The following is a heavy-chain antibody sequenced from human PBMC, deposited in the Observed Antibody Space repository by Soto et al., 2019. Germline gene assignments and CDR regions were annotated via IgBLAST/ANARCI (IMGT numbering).Heavy chain of an antibody. D-gene: IGHD1-1*01. CDR3: AAGVTTFDY. J-gene: IGHJ4*02. CDR1: GNTLSGLP. CDR2: LDYEEGKR. V-gene: IGHV1-24*01. Sequence: QVQLIQSGTEVKRPGASVKVSCKVSGNTLSGLPMHWVRQAPGKGLEWMGRLDYEEGKRNCVHRFQGRVTVTEDTSTAPAYVDLSSFKSEDTAVDYCAAGVTTFDYWGQGTLVTVSS.